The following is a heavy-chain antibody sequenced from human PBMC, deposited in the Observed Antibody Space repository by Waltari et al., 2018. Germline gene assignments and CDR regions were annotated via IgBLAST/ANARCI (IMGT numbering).Heavy chain of an antibody. CDR2: INHSGST. CDR1: GGSFRGYY. V-gene: IGHV4-34*01. Sequence: QVQLQQRGAGLLKPSETLSLTCAVYGGSFRGYYWSWIRQPPGKGLEWIGEINHSGSTNYNPSLKSRVTISVDTSKNQFSLKLSSVTAADTAVYYCARGGGSYRYYYYGMDVWGQGTTVTVSS. J-gene: IGHJ6*02. CDR3: ARGGGSYRYYYYGMDV. D-gene: IGHD1-26*01.